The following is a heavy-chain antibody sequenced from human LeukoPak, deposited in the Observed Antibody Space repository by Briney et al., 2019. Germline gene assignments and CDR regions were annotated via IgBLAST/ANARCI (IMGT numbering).Heavy chain of an antibody. CDR1: GGSFSGYY. Sequence: SETLSLTCAVYGGSFSGYYWSWIRQPPGKGLEWIGEINHSGSTNYNPSLKSRVTISVDTSKNQFSLKLSSVTAADTAVYYCARVGANYWGQGTLVAVSS. V-gene: IGHV4-34*01. D-gene: IGHD1-26*01. CDR2: INHSGST. CDR3: ARVGANY. J-gene: IGHJ4*02.